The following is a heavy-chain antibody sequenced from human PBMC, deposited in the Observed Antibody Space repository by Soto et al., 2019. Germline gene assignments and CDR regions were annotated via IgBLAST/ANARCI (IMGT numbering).Heavy chain of an antibody. V-gene: IGHV3-23*01. CDR2: ISGSGGST. J-gene: IGHJ4*02. Sequence: EVQLLESGGGLVQPGGSLRLSCAASGLTFSSYAMRWVRQAPGKGLEWVSAISGSGGSTYYADSVKGRFTISRDNSKNTLYRQMNSLRAEDTAVYYCAKDPSGTLFDYWGQGTLVTVSS. CDR1: GLTFSSYA. CDR3: AKDPSGTLFDY. D-gene: IGHD1-1*01.